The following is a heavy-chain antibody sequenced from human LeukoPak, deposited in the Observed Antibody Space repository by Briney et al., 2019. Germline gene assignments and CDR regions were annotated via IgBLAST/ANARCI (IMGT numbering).Heavy chain of an antibody. Sequence: VASVKVSCKSSGYTFTGYYMHWVRQAPGPGFEWMGRIDSNSGGTNYAQNFQGRVTMTRDTSISTVYMELISLRSDDTAVYYCAREMNYDDYRTSDYWGQGTLVSVSS. V-gene: IGHV1-2*02. J-gene: IGHJ4*02. CDR1: GYTFTGYY. CDR2: IDSNSGGT. CDR3: AREMNYDDYRTSDY. D-gene: IGHD4-17*01.